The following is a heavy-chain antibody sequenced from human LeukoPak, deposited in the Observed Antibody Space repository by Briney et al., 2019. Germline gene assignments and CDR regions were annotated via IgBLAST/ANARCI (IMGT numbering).Heavy chain of an antibody. CDR2: INHSGST. J-gene: IGHJ4*02. D-gene: IGHD3-22*01. CDR3: ARGGGTHSRGGRPYYYDSSGYSYTFDY. Sequence: PSETLSLTCAVYGGSFSGYYWSWIRQPPGKGLEWIGEINHSGSTNYNPSLKSRVTISVDTSKNQFSLKLSSVTAADTAVYYCARGGGTHSRGGRPYYYDSSGYSYTFDYWGQGTLVTVSS. V-gene: IGHV4-34*01. CDR1: GGSFSGYY.